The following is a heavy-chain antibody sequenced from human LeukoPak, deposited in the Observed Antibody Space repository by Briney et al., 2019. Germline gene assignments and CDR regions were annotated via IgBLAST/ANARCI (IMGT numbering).Heavy chain of an antibody. D-gene: IGHD2-2*01. CDR2: ISSSSSTI. CDR3: AKYLSTSPFDY. J-gene: IGHJ4*02. CDR1: GFTFSNYN. V-gene: IGHV3-48*04. Sequence: GGSLRLSCAASGFTFSNYNMNWVRQAPGKGLEWVSYISSSSSTIYYADSVKGRFTISRDNAKISLHLQMNSLRAEDTAVYYCAKYLSTSPFDYWGQGTLVTVSS.